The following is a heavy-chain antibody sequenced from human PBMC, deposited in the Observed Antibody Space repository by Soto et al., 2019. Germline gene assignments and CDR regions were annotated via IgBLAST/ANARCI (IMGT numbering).Heavy chain of an antibody. CDR1: GASISDYY. J-gene: IGHJ4*02. V-gene: IGHV4-59*13. Sequence: PSETLSLTCNVSGASISDYYWSWIRQPPGKGLEWIGYIYTSGNTNYNPSLKRRVTISVDTPKNRFSLKLRSVTAADTAVYYCASHVGSGYSDYWGQGTLVTVSS. CDR3: ASHVGSGYSDY. CDR2: IYTSGNT. D-gene: IGHD1-26*01.